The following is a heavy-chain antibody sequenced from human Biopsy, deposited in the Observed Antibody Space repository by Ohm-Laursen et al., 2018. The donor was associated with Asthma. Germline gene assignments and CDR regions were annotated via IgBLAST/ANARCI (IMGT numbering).Heavy chain of an antibody. CDR3: ARGDSSNWSHYYFDY. CDR2: IYSGGTS. V-gene: IGHV3-NL1*01. J-gene: IGHJ4*02. Sequence: SLRLSCSASGFTFGSYGLHWVRQAPGKGLEWVSVIYSGGTSHTADSVRGRFTISRDYSKNTLYLQMHSLRAEDTAVYYCARGDSSNWSHYYFDYWGQGTLVTVSS. CDR1: GFTFGSYG. D-gene: IGHD3-22*01.